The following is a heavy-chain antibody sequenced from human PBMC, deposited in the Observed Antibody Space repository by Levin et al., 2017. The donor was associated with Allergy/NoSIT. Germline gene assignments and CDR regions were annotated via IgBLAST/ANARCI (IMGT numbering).Heavy chain of an antibody. D-gene: IGHD1-26*01. CDR2: ISSSSAYI. J-gene: IGHJ3*02. V-gene: IGHV3-21*01. Sequence: PGGSLRLSCAASEFDFRTYSMDWVRQDPGKGLEFVSSISSSSAYIYYADSVKGRFTISRDDAKNSLFLHMNSLTDEDTAVYYCARGRPGTSDAFDIWGQGTMVTVSS. CDR3: ARGRPGTSDAFDI. CDR1: EFDFRTYS.